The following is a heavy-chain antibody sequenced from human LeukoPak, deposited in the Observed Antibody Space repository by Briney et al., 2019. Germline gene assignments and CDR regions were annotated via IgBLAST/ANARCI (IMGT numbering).Heavy chain of an antibody. Sequence: SETLSLTCAVDGGSFSGYYCSWIRQPPGKGLEWIGEINHSGSTNYNPSLKSRVTISVDTSKNQFSLKLSSVTAADTAVYYCARRGGSGSYYGIDYWGQGTLVTVSS. D-gene: IGHD3-10*01. V-gene: IGHV4-34*01. J-gene: IGHJ4*02. CDR3: ARRGGSGSYYGIDY. CDR2: INHSGST. CDR1: GGSFSGYY.